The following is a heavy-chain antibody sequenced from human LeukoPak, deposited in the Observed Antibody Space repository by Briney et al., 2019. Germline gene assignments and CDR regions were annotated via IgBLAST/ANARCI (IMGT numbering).Heavy chain of an antibody. CDR2: ISASGGST. CDR1: GFTFTNYA. Sequence: GGSLRLSCAASGFTFTNYAMSWVRQSPKKGLEWVSVISASGGSTNYADSVKGRFTISRDNSKNTLYLQMNSLRAEDSAVYYCAKNYGSGSSVKYYYCMDVWGKGTTVTVSS. J-gene: IGHJ6*03. CDR3: AKNYGSGSSVKYYYCMDV. D-gene: IGHD3-10*01. V-gene: IGHV3-23*01.